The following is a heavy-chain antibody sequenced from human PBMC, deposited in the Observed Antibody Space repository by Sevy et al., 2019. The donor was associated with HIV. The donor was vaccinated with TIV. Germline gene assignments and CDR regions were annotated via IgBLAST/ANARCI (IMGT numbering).Heavy chain of an antibody. D-gene: IGHD3-10*01. CDR1: QFNFDTYA. Sequence: GESLKISCVASQFNFDTYAIHWVRQAPGKGLEWVAMIWYDGSSKDYAESVKGRFAISRDNSQNTAFLQMNSLRAEDTGVYYCATNMVHADAYDSYFNFWGQGSLVTVSS. CDR2: IWYDGSSK. V-gene: IGHV3-33*01. J-gene: IGHJ4*02. CDR3: ATNMVHADAYDSYFNF.